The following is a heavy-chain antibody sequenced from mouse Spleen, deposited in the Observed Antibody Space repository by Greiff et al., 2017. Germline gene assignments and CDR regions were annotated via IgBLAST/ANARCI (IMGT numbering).Heavy chain of an antibody. CDR3: ARIDYYGTYAMDY. Sequence: EVQGVESGPGLVKPSQSLSLTCTVTGYSITSDYAWNWIRQFPGNKLEWMGYISYSGSTSYNPSLKSRISITRDTSKNQFFLQLNSVTTEDTATYYCARIDYYGTYAMDYWGQGTSVTVSS. D-gene: IGHD1-1*01. V-gene: IGHV3-2*02. CDR2: ISYSGST. J-gene: IGHJ4*01. CDR1: GYSITSDYA.